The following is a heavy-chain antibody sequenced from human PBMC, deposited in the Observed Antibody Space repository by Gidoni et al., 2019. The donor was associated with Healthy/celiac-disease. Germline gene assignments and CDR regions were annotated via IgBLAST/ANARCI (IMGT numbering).Heavy chain of an antibody. D-gene: IGHD3-22*01. J-gene: IGHJ3*02. V-gene: IGHV3-53*04. CDR2: IYSGGST. Sequence: EVQLVESGGGLVQPGGSLRLSCAASGFTVSSNYMSWVRQAPGKGLEWVSVIYSGGSTYYADSVKGRFTISRHNSKNTLYLQMNSLRAEDTAVYYCARAYQYYYDSRPGAFDIWGQGTMVTVSS. CDR3: ARAYQYYYDSRPGAFDI. CDR1: GFTVSSNY.